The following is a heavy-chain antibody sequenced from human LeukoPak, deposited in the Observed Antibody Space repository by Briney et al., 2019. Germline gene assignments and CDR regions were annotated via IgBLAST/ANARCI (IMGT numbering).Heavy chain of an antibody. CDR1: GFTFSSYG. CDR2: IRYDGSNK. Sequence: GRSLRLSCAASGFTFSSYGMHWVRQAPGKGLEWVAFIRYDGSNKYYADSVKGRFTISRDNSKNTLYLQMNSLRAEDTAVYYCAKMARVGDSSGIWGQGTLVTVSS. V-gene: IGHV3-30*02. CDR3: AKMARVGDSSGI. D-gene: IGHD3-22*01. J-gene: IGHJ4*02.